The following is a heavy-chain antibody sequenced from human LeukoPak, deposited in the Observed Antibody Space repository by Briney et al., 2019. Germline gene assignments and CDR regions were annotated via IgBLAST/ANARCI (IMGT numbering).Heavy chain of an antibody. D-gene: IGHD3-22*01. J-gene: IGHJ4*02. CDR3: ARVRLHYYDSSGPFDY. V-gene: IGHV1-69*13. CDR2: IIPIFGTA. Sequence: GASVKVSFKASGGTFSSYAISWVRQAPGQGLEWMGGIIPIFGTANYAQKFQGRVTITADEFTSTAYMELSSLRSEDTAVYYCARVRLHYYDSSGPFDYWGQGTLVTVSS. CDR1: GGTFSSYA.